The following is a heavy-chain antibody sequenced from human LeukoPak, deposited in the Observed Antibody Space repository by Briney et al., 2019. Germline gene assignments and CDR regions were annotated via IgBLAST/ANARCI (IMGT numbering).Heavy chain of an antibody. J-gene: IGHJ5*02. Sequence: GGSLRLSCAASGFTFSSYGMHWVRQAPGKGLEWVSSISNTRTYIYYADSVKGRFTISRDNAKRSLYLQMNSLRAEDTAVYYCARVVPTMVRGVWWFDPWGQGTLVTVSS. V-gene: IGHV3-21*01. CDR1: GFTFSSYG. CDR2: ISNTRTYI. D-gene: IGHD3-10*01. CDR3: ARVVPTMVRGVWWFDP.